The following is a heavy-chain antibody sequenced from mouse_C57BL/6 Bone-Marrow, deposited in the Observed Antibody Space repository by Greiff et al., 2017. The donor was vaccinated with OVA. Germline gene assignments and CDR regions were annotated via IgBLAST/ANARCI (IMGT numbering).Heavy chain of an antibody. Sequence: EVQLVESEGGLVQPGSSMKLSCTASGFTFSDYYMAWVRQVPEKGLEWVANINYDGSSTYYLDSLKSRFIISRDNAKNILYLQMSSLKSEDTATYYCARETTVVANYWYFDVWGTGTTVTVSS. CDR3: ARETTVVANYWYFDV. J-gene: IGHJ1*03. V-gene: IGHV5-16*01. D-gene: IGHD1-1*01. CDR1: GFTFSDYY. CDR2: INYDGSST.